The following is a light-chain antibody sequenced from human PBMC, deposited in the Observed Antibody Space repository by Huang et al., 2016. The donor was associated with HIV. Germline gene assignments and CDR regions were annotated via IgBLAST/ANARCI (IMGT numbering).Light chain of an antibody. V-gene: IGKV3-15*01. CDR3: QQYNNWPET. J-gene: IGKJ1*01. Sequence: EIVMTQSPAALSVSPGERATLSCRASQNIRSNLAWYQQKPGQAPRLLIYGASTRATDIPARFSGSGSGTEFTLTISSLQSEDFVVYYCQQYNNWPETFGQGTKVEIK. CDR1: QNIRSN. CDR2: GAS.